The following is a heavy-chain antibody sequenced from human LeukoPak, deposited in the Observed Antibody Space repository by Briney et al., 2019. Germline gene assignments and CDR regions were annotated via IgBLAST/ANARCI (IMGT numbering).Heavy chain of an antibody. V-gene: IGHV3-30-3*01. J-gene: IGHJ4*02. CDR1: GFTFSDYY. D-gene: IGHD6-13*01. CDR3: ARDRSSSWPIDY. Sequence: GGSLRLSCVASGFTFSDYYMSWIRQAPGKGLEWVAVISYDGSNIYYADSVKGRLTISRDNSKNTLYLQMNSLRAEDTAVYYCARDRSSSWPIDYWGQGTLVTVSS. CDR2: ISYDGSNI.